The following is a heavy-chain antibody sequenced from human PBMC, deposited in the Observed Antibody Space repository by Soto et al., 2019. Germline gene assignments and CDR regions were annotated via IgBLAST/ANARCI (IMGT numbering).Heavy chain of an antibody. J-gene: IGHJ4*02. CDR3: GRIIGATSVDY. Sequence: PSETLSLTCVVSGFGVRSTYFWGWIRQPPGKGLEWIGSVHHDGNAYYPPSVLGRVTISVDTANNQVSLSLRSVTAEDTATYYCGRIIGATSVDYWGQGILGTVSS. V-gene: IGHV4-38-2*01. D-gene: IGHD1-26*01. CDR2: VHHDGNA. CDR1: GFGVRSTYF.